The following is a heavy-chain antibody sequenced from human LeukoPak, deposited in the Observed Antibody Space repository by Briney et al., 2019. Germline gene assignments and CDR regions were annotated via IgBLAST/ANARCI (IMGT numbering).Heavy chain of an antibody. CDR2: IYYSGST. CDR1: GGSISSYY. CDR3: ARDTGVTTDVGAAFDI. J-gene: IGHJ3*02. V-gene: IGHV4-59*06. Sequence: SETLSLTCTVSGGSISSYYWSWIRQHPGKGLEWIGYIYYSGSTYYNPSLKSRVTISVDTSKNQFSLKLSSVTAADTAVYYCARDTGVTTDVGAAFDIWGQGTMVTVSS. D-gene: IGHD4-17*01.